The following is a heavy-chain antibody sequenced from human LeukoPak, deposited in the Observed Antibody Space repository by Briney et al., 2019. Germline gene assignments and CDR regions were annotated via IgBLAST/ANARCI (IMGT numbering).Heavy chain of an antibody. CDR3: AAFTITYNPFDY. V-gene: IGHV4-34*01. J-gene: IGHJ4*02. D-gene: IGHD3-10*01. Sequence: SETLSLTCAVYGGSFSDYYWGWIRQPPGKGLEWIGEINHSGSTNYNPSLKSRVTISVDTSKNQFSLKLSSVTAADTAVYYCAAFTITYNPFDYWGQGTLVTVSS. CDR2: INHSGST. CDR1: GGSFSDYY.